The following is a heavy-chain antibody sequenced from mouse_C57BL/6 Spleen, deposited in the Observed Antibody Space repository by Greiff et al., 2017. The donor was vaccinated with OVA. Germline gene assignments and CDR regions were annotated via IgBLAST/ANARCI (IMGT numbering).Heavy chain of an antibody. D-gene: IGHD2-4*01. CDR1: GFTFSDFY. J-gene: IGHJ3*01. CDR2: SRNKANDYTT. CDR3: ARGIYYDYDGSFAY. Sequence: EVKLVESGGGLVQSGRSLRLSCATSGFTFSDFYMEWVRQAPGKGLEWIAASRNKANDYTTEYSASVKGRFIVSRDTSQSILYLQMNALRAEDTAIYYCARGIYYDYDGSFAYWGQGTLVTVSA. V-gene: IGHV7-1*01.